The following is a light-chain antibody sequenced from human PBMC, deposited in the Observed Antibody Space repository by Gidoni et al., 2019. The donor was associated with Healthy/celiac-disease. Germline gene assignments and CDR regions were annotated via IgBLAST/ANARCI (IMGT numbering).Light chain of an antibody. CDR3: QQYNNWPRT. V-gene: IGKV3-15*01. CDR1: QSVSSN. Sequence: EIVLTQSPATLSVSPGERATLSCRASQSVSSNLAWYQQKPGQAPRLLIDGASTRAPGIPARFSGSGSGTEFTLTISSLQSEDFAVYYCQQYNNWPRTFXQXTKVEIK. J-gene: IGKJ1*01. CDR2: GAS.